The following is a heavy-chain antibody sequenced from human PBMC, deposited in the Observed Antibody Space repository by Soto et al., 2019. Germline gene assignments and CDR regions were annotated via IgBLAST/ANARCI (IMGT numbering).Heavy chain of an antibody. J-gene: IGHJ5*02. CDR1: GGSISSGGYS. Sequence: QLQLQESGSGLVKPSQTLSLTCAVSGGSISSGGYSWSWIRQPPGKGPEWIGYIYHSGSIYYNPFLESRVTISVDRAKNQFSLKLRSVTAADTAVYYCARVYYYDSSGYGSPRFDPWGQGTLVTVSS. V-gene: IGHV4-30-2*01. CDR2: IYHSGSI. CDR3: ARVYYYDSSGYGSPRFDP. D-gene: IGHD3-22*01.